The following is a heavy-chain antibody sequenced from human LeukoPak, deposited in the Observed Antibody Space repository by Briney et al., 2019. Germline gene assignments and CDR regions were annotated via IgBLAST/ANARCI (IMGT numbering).Heavy chain of an antibody. CDR1: GGSFSSYY. J-gene: IGHJ4*02. CDR2: IYYSGTT. D-gene: IGHD7-27*01. Sequence: PSETLSLTCTVSGGSFSSYYWNWIRQPPGKGLEWIGYIYYSGTTNYNPSLKSRVTISVDTYKNQFSLKLHSVTAADTAVYYCAREKSGEFDYWGQGTLVTVSS. CDR3: AREKSGEFDY. V-gene: IGHV4-59*01.